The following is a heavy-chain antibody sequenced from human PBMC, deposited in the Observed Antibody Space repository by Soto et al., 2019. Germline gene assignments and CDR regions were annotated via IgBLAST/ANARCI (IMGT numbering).Heavy chain of an antibody. CDR3: ARLGYCSGGSCYLGAFDI. J-gene: IGHJ3*02. Sequence: SETLSLTCTVSGGSIGSSSYYWGWIRQPPGKGLEWIGSIYYSGSTYYNPSLKSRVTISVDTSKNQFSLKLSSVTAADTAVYYCARLGYCSGGSCYLGAFDIWGQGTMVTVSS. D-gene: IGHD2-15*01. CDR2: IYYSGST. V-gene: IGHV4-39*01. CDR1: GGSIGSSSYY.